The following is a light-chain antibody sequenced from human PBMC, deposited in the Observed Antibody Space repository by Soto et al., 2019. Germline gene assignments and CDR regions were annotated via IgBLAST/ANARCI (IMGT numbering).Light chain of an antibody. CDR2: DAS. V-gene: IGKV1-5*01. J-gene: IGKJ1*01. CDR1: QSISVS. Sequence: IQMTQSPSTLSASVGGTVNISCRASQSISVSLAWYQQKPGKAPRLLIYDASTLQGGVPSRFSGRGSGTEFTLTVTSLQPEDFASYCCQQYDKYSTFGHGTKVDVK. CDR3: QQYDKYST.